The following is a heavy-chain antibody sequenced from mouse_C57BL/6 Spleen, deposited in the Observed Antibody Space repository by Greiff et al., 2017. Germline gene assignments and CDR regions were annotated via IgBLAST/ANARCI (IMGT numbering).Heavy chain of an antibody. V-gene: IGHV1-82*01. J-gene: IGHJ3*01. CDR3: ARDYGSSLAWFAY. D-gene: IGHD1-1*01. CDR1: GYAFSSSW. CDR2: IYPGDGDT. Sequence: QVQLQQSGPELVKPGASVKISCKASGYAFSSSWMNWVKQRPGKGLEWIGRIYPGDGDTNYNGKFKGKATLTADKSSSTAYMQLSSLTSEDSAVYFCARDYGSSLAWFAYWGQGTLVTVSA.